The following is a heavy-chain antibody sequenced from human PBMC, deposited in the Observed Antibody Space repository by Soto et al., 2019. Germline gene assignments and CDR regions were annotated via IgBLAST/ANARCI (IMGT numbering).Heavy chain of an antibody. CDR2: IYHSGST. V-gene: IGHV4-4*02. D-gene: IGHD4-4*01. CDR1: GGSISSSNW. J-gene: IGHJ6*02. CDR3: ARCYSNYARDYYYGMDV. Sequence: QVQLQESGPGLVKTSGTLSLTCAVSGGSISSSNWWSWVRQPPGKGLEWIGEIYHSGSTNYNPSLKSRVTISVDKSKNQFSLKLSSVTAADTAVYYRARCYSNYARDYYYGMDVWGQGTTVTVSS.